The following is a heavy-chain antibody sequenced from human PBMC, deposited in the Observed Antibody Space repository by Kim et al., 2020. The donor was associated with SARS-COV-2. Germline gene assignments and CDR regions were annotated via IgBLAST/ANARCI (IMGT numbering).Heavy chain of an antibody. CDR2: QDGVRN. Sequence: QDGVRNYYVDSVQGRFTVSRDNAENSLYLQMNSLRAEDTAVYYCSRDLDVWGKGAAVTVSS. V-gene: IGHV3-7*01. J-gene: IGHJ6*04. CDR3: SRDLDV.